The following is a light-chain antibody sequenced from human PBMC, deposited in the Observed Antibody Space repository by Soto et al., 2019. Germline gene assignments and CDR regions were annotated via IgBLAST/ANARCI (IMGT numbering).Light chain of an antibody. V-gene: IGLV1-40*01. J-gene: IGLJ1*01. CDR2: GNT. Sequence: QPVLTQPPSVSGAPGQRVTISCTGSSSDIGAGYDVHWYQQLPGKAPTLLIYGNTKRPSGVPDRFSGSRSGTSASLAITGLQAEDEADYYCQSYDSSLRHYVFGTGTQLTVL. CDR1: SSDIGAGYD. CDR3: QSYDSSLRHYV.